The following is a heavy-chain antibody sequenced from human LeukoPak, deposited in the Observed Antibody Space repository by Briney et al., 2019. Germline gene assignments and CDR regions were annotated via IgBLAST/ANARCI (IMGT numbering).Heavy chain of an antibody. V-gene: IGHV3-9*01. CDR1: GFTFSDYY. D-gene: IGHD3-22*01. CDR3: AKDLTHYYDSSGLDY. Sequence: GGSLRLSCAASGFTFSDYYMTWIRQAPGKGLEWVSGISWNSGSIGYADSVKGRFTISRDNAKNSLYLQMNSLRAEDTALYYCAKDLTHYYDSSGLDYWGQGTLVTVSS. CDR2: ISWNSGSI. J-gene: IGHJ4*02.